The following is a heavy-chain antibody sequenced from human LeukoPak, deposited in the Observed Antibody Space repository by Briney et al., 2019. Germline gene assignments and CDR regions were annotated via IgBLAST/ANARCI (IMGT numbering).Heavy chain of an antibody. Sequence: GGSLRLSCAASGFTFDDYAMHWVRQAPGKGLEWVSGISWNSGSIGYADSVKGRFTISRDNAKNSLYLQMNSLRAEDTALYYCAKEYGPGVYGMDVWGQGTTVTVSS. CDR2: ISWNSGSI. CDR1: GFTFDDYA. D-gene: IGHD3-10*01. V-gene: IGHV3-9*01. CDR3: AKEYGPGVYGMDV. J-gene: IGHJ6*02.